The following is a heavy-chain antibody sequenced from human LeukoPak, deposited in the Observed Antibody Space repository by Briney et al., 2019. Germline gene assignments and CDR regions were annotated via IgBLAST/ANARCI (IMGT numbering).Heavy chain of an antibody. CDR2: IYYSGST. D-gene: IGHD6-6*01. Sequence: RSSETLSLTCTVSGGSISSYYWSWIRQPPGKGLEWIGYIYYSGSTNYNPSLKSRVTISVDTSKNQFSLKLSSVTAADTAVYYCARGRHRGLIAAVDYWGQGTLVTVSS. CDR1: GGSISSYY. V-gene: IGHV4-59*12. CDR3: ARGRHRGLIAAVDY. J-gene: IGHJ4*02.